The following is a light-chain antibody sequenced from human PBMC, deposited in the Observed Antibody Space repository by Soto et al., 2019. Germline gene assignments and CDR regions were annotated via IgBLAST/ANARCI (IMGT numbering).Light chain of an antibody. V-gene: IGLV2-11*01. CDR2: DVN. CDR1: NSDIGGYNY. J-gene: IGLJ3*02. Sequence: QSVLTQLRSVSGSPGQSVTISCTGTNSDIGGYNYVSWYQQHPGKAPKVMIYDVNRRPSGVPDRFSGSKSGNTASLTISGLQAEDEADYYCCSYAGRYNFWVFGGGTKLTVL. CDR3: CSYAGRYNFWV.